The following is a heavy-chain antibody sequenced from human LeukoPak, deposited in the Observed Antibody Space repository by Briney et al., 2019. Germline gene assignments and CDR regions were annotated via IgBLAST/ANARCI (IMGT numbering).Heavy chain of an antibody. CDR1: GGSVSSGSYY. CDR2: IYYSGST. Sequence: SETLSLTCTVSGGSVSSGSYYWSWIRQPPGKGLEWIGYIYYSGSTNYNPSLKSRVTISVDTSKDQFSLKLNSVTAADTAVYYCARLVGATRYNWFDPWGQGTLVTVSS. V-gene: IGHV4-61*01. CDR3: ARLVGATRYNWFDP. D-gene: IGHD1-26*01. J-gene: IGHJ5*02.